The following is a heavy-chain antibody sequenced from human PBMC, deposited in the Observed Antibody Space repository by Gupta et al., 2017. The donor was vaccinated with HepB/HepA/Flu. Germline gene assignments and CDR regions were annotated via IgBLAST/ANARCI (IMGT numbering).Heavy chain of an antibody. CDR3: ARESGSGSFDY. CDR2: ISSSGSTI. Sequence: EVQLVESGGGLVQPGGSLRLSCAASGFPFSSYEMNWVRQAPGKGMEWVSYISSSGSTICYADSVKGRFTISRDNAKNSLYLQMNSLRAEETAVYYCARESGSGSFDYWGQGTRVTVSS. D-gene: IGHD1-26*01. J-gene: IGHJ4*02. CDR1: GFPFSSYE. V-gene: IGHV3-48*03.